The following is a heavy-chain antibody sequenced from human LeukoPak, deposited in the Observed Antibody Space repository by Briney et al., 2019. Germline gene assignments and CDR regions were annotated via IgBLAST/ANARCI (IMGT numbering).Heavy chain of an antibody. CDR1: GFTFSSYG. V-gene: IGHV3-30*18. CDR2: ISYDGSNK. J-gene: IGHJ4*02. Sequence: GGSLRLSCAASGFTFSSYGLHWVRQAPGKGLERVAVISYDGSNKYYTDSVKGRFTISRDNSKSTLYLQMNSLRAEDMAVYYCAKDAESGRYFDLLSVIYFDYWGQGTPVTVSS. D-gene: IGHD3-9*01. CDR3: AKDAESGRYFDLLSVIYFDY.